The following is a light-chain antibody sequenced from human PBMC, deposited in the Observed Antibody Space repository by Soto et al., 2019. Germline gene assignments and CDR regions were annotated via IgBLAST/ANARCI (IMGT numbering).Light chain of an antibody. CDR2: EVS. J-gene: IGLJ2*01. V-gene: IGLV2-8*01. CDR1: SSDVGGYNF. Sequence: QSALTQPPSASGSPGQSVTISCTGTSSDVGGYNFLSWYQQHPGKAPKLMIYEVSERPSGVPDRFSGSKSGNTASLTVSGLQAADEAGDYCSSYAGSTIVVFGGGTKLTVL. CDR3: SSYAGSTIVV.